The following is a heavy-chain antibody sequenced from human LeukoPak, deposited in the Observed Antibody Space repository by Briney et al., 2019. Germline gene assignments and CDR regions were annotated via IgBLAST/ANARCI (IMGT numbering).Heavy chain of an antibody. V-gene: IGHV3-30*02. Sequence: PGGSLRLSCATSGFIFSNYGIHWIRQAPGKGPEWVAFIRYDGSEKYYADSVRGRFTISKDNSKNTLYLQMNSLRVDDTAMYYCAKDWRDRNKFLAPGYWGQGTLVTVSS. CDR1: GFIFSNYG. D-gene: IGHD3-3*01. J-gene: IGHJ4*02. CDR2: IRYDGSEK. CDR3: AKDWRDRNKFLAPGY.